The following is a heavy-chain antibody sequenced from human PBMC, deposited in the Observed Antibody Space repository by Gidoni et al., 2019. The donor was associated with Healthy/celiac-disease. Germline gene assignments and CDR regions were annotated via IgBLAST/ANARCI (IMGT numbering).Heavy chain of an antibody. CDR1: GFTFSNAW. CDR2: IKSKTDGGTT. D-gene: IGHD6-13*01. Sequence: EVQLVESGGGWVKPGGSLRLSCAASGFTFSNAWMSWVRQAPGKGLEWVGRIKSKTDGGTTDYAAPVKGRFTISRDDSKNTLYLQMNSLKTEDTAVYYCTTDLWVAAAGLGYYYYGMDVWGQGTTVTVSS. J-gene: IGHJ6*02. CDR3: TTDLWVAAAGLGYYYYGMDV. V-gene: IGHV3-15*01.